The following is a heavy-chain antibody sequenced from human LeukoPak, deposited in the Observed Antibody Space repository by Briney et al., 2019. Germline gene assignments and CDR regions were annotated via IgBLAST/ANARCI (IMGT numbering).Heavy chain of an antibody. V-gene: IGHV4-61*02. CDR3: TRGGHDYGGSFDT. Sequence: SETLSLTCAISGASIDSGSYHWHCIRQPAGSRPEYIGRISAGGRTNYNPSLKSRLTISMDTSTNHVSLRLSSVTAADTAVYYCTRGGHDYGGSFDTWGQGILVTVSS. D-gene: IGHD4-23*01. CDR2: ISAGGRT. J-gene: IGHJ5*02. CDR1: GASIDSGSYH.